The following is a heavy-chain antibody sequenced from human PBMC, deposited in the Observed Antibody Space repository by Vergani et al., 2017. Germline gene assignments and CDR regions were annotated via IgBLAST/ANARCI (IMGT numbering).Heavy chain of an antibody. D-gene: IGHD3-10*01. CDR1: GGSLSSSNW. Sequence: QVQLQESGPGLVKPSGTLSLTCAVSGGSLSSSNWWSWVRQPPGKGLGWIGENYHSGSTNYNPSLKSRVTISVDKSKNQFSLQLSSVTAADTAVYYCARGLWFGELNPYYYYGMDVWGQGTTVTVSS. V-gene: IGHV4-4*02. J-gene: IGHJ6*02. CDR3: ARGLWFGELNPYYYYGMDV. CDR2: NYHSGST.